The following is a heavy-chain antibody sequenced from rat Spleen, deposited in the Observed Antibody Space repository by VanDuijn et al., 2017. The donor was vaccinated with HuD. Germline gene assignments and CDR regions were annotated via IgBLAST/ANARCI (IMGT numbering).Heavy chain of an antibody. CDR1: GFTFDDYG. J-gene: IGHJ2*01. Sequence: EVQLVESGGGLVQPGGSLKLSCAASGFTFDDYGMAWVRQAPKNGLEWVASISWGGSSTYYPDNVKGRFTISRDNAKNALYLQMDSLRSEDTATYYCARMGQLCFDYWGQGVMVTVSS. D-gene: IGHD1-3*01. CDR2: ISWGGSST. V-gene: IGHV5-7*01. CDR3: ARMGQLCFDY.